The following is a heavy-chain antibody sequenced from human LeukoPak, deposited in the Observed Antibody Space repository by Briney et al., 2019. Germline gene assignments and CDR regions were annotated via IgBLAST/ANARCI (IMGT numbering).Heavy chain of an antibody. CDR2: IYYSGST. Sequence: SQTLSLTCTVSGGSISSGDYYWSWIRQPPGKGLEWIGYIYYSGSTYYNPSLKSRVTISVDTSKNQFSLKLSSVTAADTAVYYCARQGHVWGSYRYPGYWGQGTLVTVSS. CDR1: GGSISSGDYY. J-gene: IGHJ4*02. D-gene: IGHD3-16*02. V-gene: IGHV4-30-4*01. CDR3: ARQGHVWGSYRYPGY.